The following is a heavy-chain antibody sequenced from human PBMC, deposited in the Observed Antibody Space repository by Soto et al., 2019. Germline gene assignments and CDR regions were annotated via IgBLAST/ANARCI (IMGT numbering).Heavy chain of an antibody. J-gene: IGHJ3*01. CDR3: ARGSSSDV. V-gene: IGHV4-31*03. Sequence: QVHLQESGPGLVKPSQTLSLTCNVSGGSISSGGYYWNWIRQHPGKGLEWIGHLYYNGGASYNPSLKSRLTISIDASKNQISLELSSVTAADTAVYYCARGSSSDVWGQGTMVTVSS. CDR1: GGSISSGGYY. CDR2: LYYNGGA.